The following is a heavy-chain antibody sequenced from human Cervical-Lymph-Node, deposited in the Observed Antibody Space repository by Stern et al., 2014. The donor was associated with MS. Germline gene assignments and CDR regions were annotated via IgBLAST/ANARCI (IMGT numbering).Heavy chain of an antibody. V-gene: IGHV5-51*01. D-gene: IGHD1-26*01. J-gene: IGHJ4*02. CDR1: GYSFTTHW. CDR2: AYPGDSYT. Sequence: VQLVQSGAEVKKSGESLKISCKGSGYSFTTHWIAWVRQTPGKGLEWMGIAYPGDSYTTYSPSFQGQVTISADKSINTAYLHWSSLKASDTAMYYCARHPYSGDFSYGGGFDYWGQGTLVTVSS. CDR3: ARHPYSGDFSYGGGFDY.